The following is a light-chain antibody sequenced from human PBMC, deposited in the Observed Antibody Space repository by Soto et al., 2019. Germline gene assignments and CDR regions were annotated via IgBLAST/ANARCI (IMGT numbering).Light chain of an antibody. V-gene: IGKV1D-12*01. J-gene: IGKJ4*01. Sequence: DIQMTQSPSSVSASVGDSIIITCRASQYINSWLAWYQQKPGEAPQLLIFAASRLNGGVPSRFSGSGSGTDFTLTIDNLQPEDFATYYCQQSDSFPLTFGGGTKVEVK. CDR3: QQSDSFPLT. CDR1: QYINSW. CDR2: AAS.